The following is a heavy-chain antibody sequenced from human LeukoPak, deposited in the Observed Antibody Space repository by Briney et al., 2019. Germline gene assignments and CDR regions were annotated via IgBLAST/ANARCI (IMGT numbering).Heavy chain of an antibody. CDR3: GRSEVGSSASTIFDS. CDR1: GVSVSDSY. J-gene: IGHJ4*02. D-gene: IGHD3-10*01. Sequence: MSSETLSLTCAVSGVSVSDSYWSWIRQPVGKGLEYIGRFHLSKRSDYNPSLQSRVTMSVDTSKNQLSLRLTSVTAADTAMYYCGRSEVGSSASTIFDSWGQGILVTVSS. CDR2: FHLSKRS. V-gene: IGHV4-4*07.